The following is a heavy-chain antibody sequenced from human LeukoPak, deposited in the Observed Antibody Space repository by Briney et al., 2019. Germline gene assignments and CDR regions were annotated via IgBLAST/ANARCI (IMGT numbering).Heavy chain of an antibody. J-gene: IGHJ4*02. D-gene: IGHD3-22*01. Sequence: ASVKVSCKASGYTFTNYGISWVRQAPGQGLEWMGWISGYNGNTKYAQKFQVRVTMTTVTSTSTAYMELRSLRSDDTAVYYCARDLTHRRNYDSSGYQIVPAFWGQGTLVTVSS. CDR2: ISGYNGNT. CDR3: ARDLTHRRNYDSSGYQIVPAF. CDR1: GYTFTNYG. V-gene: IGHV1-18*01.